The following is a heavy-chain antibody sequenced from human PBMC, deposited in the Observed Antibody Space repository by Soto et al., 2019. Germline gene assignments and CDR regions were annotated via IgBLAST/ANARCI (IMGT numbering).Heavy chain of an antibody. J-gene: IGHJ4*02. CDR3: VSAAVGYDSSGRPEPFDY. Sequence: QVQLQESGPGLVKPSQTLSLTCTVSGGSISSGDYYWSWIRQPPGKGLEWIGYIYYSGSTYYNPSLKSRVTISVDTSKNQFSLKLSSVTAADTAVYYCVSAAVGYDSSGRPEPFDYWGQGTLVTVSS. CDR1: GGSISSGDYY. CDR2: IYYSGST. D-gene: IGHD3-22*01. V-gene: IGHV4-30-4*01.